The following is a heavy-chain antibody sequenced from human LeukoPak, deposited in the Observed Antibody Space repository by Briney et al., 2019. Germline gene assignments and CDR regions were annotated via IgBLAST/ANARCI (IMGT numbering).Heavy chain of an antibody. V-gene: IGHV1-18*01. D-gene: IGHD6-6*01. CDR1: GYTFTSYG. J-gene: IGHJ4*02. CDR2: ISAYNGNT. CDR3: ASREYARSWYYFDY. Sequence: ASVKVSCKASGYTFTSYGISWVRQAPGQGLEWMGWISAYNGNTNYAQKLQGRVTMTTDTSTSTAYMELRSLRSDDTAVYYCASREYARSWYYFDYWGQGTLVTVSS.